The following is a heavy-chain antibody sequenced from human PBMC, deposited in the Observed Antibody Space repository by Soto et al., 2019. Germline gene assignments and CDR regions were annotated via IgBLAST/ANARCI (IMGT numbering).Heavy chain of an antibody. CDR2: IYPGDSDT. Sequence: ESLKISCKGSGYSFSNYWIGWVRQMSGKGLEWMGIIYPGDSDTRYSPSFQGQVTISADKSISNVYLQWSSLKASDTAMYYCARGNSSWFNFPYWGQGTLVTVSS. J-gene: IGHJ4*02. D-gene: IGHD6-13*01. CDR3: ARGNSSWFNFPY. V-gene: IGHV5-51*01. CDR1: GYSFSNYW.